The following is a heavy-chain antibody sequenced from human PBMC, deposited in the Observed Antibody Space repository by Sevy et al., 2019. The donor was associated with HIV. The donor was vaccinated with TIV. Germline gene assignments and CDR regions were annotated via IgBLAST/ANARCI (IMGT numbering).Heavy chain of an antibody. CDR2: ISGSGGSI. J-gene: IGHJ4*02. D-gene: IGHD4-17*01. Sequence: GGSLRLSCAASGFTFSSYAMTWVRQAPGKGLEWVSSISGSGGSISYADSVKGRFTISRDNSKNTPYLQMNSLRAEDTALYYCAKRATTVTTWSFDYWGQGTLVTVSS. CDR3: AKRATTVTTWSFDY. V-gene: IGHV3-23*01. CDR1: GFTFSSYA.